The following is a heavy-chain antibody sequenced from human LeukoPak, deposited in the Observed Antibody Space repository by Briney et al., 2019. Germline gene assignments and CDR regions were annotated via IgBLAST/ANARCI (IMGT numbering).Heavy chain of an antibody. J-gene: IGHJ4*02. CDR2: IGAGGGST. V-gene: IGHV3-23*01. CDR1: GFTFSSYA. CDR3: AKAEGYDILTGLDY. Sequence: GGSLRLSCATSGFTFSSYAMSWVRQAPGKGLEWVSGIGAGGGSTYYADSVKGRFTISRDNSKNTLYLQMNSLRTEDTAVYYCAKAEGYDILTGLDYWGQGTLVTVSS. D-gene: IGHD3-9*01.